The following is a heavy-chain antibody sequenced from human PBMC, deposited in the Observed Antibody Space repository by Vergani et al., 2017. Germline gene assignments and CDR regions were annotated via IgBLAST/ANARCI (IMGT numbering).Heavy chain of an antibody. CDR1: GYTFTSYA. D-gene: IGHD5-18*01. V-gene: IGHV1-3*04. J-gene: IGHJ4*02. Sequence: QVQLVQSGAEVKKPGASVKVSCKASGYTFTSYAMHWVRQAPGQRLEWMGWINTGNGNTKYSQKFQGRVTITRDTSASTAYMELSSLRSEDTAVYYCATDAQLWRRFDYWGQGTLVTVSS. CDR3: ATDAQLWRRFDY. CDR2: INTGNGNT.